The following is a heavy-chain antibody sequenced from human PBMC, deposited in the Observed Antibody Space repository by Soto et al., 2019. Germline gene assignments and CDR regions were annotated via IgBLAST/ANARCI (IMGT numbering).Heavy chain of an antibody. V-gene: IGHV3-30*03. D-gene: IGHD3-3*01. CDR2: ISYDGNNK. J-gene: IGHJ5*01. CDR3: AQLEGLGSGTSLGWFDS. Sequence: QLVESGGGVVQPGRSLRLSCVASDFSFRRYGMHWVRQAPGKGLEWMAVISYDGNNKYCADSVKGRFTISRDNSKNTLYLQMNSLRPEDTAVYYCAQLEGLGSGTSLGWFDSWGQGTLVTVSS. CDR1: DFSFRRYG.